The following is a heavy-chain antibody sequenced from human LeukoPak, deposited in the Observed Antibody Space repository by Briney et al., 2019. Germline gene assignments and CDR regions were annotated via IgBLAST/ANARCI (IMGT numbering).Heavy chain of an antibody. CDR3: ARDKLQQQLVLDY. CDR2: IIPIFGTA. J-gene: IGHJ4*02. CDR1: GYTFTSYA. V-gene: IGHV1-69*13. D-gene: IGHD6-13*01. Sequence: GASVKVSCKASGYTFTSYAISWVRQAPGQGLEWMGGIIPIFGTANYAQKFQGRVTITADESTSTAYMELSSLRSEDTAVYYCARDKLQQQLVLDYWGQGTLVTVSS.